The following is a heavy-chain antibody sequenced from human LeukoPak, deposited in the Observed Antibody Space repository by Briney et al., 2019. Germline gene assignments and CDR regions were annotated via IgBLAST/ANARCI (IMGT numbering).Heavy chain of an antibody. Sequence: PGGSLRLSCAVSGFTFSNYWMSWVRQAPGKGLEWVSAISGSGGSTYYADSVKGRFTISRDNSKNTLYLQMNSLRAEDTAVYYCAKDQTHDYYYDSSGYFDYRGQGTLVTVSS. V-gene: IGHV3-23*01. CDR2: ISGSGGST. D-gene: IGHD3-22*01. CDR1: GFTFSNYW. J-gene: IGHJ4*02. CDR3: AKDQTHDYYYDSSGYFDY.